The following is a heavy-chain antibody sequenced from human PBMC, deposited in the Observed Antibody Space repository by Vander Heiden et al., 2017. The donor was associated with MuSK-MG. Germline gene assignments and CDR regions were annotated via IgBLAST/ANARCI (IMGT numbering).Heavy chain of an antibody. D-gene: IGHD2-2*01. V-gene: IGHV4-4*02. CDR3: ARAVPVYPYYYYIDV. Sequence: HLPEPGPGLLHPSGTLSPPLAVSGASLGCSDWWGWVRKHRGKGLEWNWEVYHSGSLNYNPSLKGRVTMSVDKSKNQFSLNLSSVTAADTAVYYCARAVPVYPYYYYIDVWGQGTTVTVSS. CDR1: GASLGCSDW. CDR2: VYHSGSL. J-gene: IGHJ6*03.